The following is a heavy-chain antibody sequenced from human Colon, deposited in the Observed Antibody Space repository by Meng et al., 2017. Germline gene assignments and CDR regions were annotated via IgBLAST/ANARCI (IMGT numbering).Heavy chain of an antibody. CDR3: ARDPLEKHQRGYFDY. CDR2: ISYDGSNK. D-gene: IGHD1-1*01. CDR1: GFTFSSYA. Sequence: GESLKISCAASGFTFSSYAMHWVRQAPGKGLEWVAVISYDGSNKYNADSVKGRFTISRDNSKNTLYLQMNSPRAEDTAVYYCARDPLEKHQRGYFDYWDQGTLITVYS. J-gene: IGHJ4*02. V-gene: IGHV3-30*01.